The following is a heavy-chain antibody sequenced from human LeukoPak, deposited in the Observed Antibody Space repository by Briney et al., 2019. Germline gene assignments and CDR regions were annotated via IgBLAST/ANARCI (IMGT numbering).Heavy chain of an antibody. CDR1: GLTVSSDY. CDR3: AKDRNAWPTNFDS. Sequence: GGSLRLSCATSGLTVSSDYMSWFRQAPGKGLEWVSLIYSGGNTHYADSVKGRFSISRDNSKNTLYLRMNSLRAEDTAIYYCAKDRNAWPTNFDSWGQGTLVTVSA. V-gene: IGHV3-53*01. J-gene: IGHJ4*02. D-gene: IGHD5-24*01. CDR2: IYSGGNT.